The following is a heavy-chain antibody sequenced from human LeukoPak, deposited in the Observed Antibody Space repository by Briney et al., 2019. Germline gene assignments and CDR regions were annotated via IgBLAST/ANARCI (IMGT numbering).Heavy chain of an antibody. CDR3: ARSGRKGAPGRPYYYYYMDV. V-gene: IGHV1-69*05. J-gene: IGHJ6*03. CDR1: GYTFTSYD. D-gene: IGHD6-25*01. CDR2: IIPIFGTA. Sequence: GASVKVSCKASGYTFTSYDINWVRQAPGQGLEWMGGIIPIFGTANYAQKFQGRVTITTDESTSTAYMELSSLRSEDTAVYYCARSGRKGAPGRPYYYYYMDVWGKGTTVTVSS.